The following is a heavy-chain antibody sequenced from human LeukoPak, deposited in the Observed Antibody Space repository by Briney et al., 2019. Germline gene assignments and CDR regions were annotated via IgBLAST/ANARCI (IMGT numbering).Heavy chain of an antibody. D-gene: IGHD3-22*01. CDR2: INPNSGGT. CDR3: ARVYYYSSGYYFYFDS. Sequence: GASVKVSCKASGYTFTGYYMHWVRQAPGQGLEWMGWINPNSGGTNYAQKFKGRVTMTRDTSISTAYMELSRRRSNDTALYSGARVYYYSSGYYFYFDSWAQGTVVTASS. V-gene: IGHV1-2*02. CDR1: GYTFTGYY. J-gene: IGHJ4*02.